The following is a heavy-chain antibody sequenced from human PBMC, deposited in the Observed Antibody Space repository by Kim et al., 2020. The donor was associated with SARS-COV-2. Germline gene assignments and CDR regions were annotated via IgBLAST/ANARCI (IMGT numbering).Heavy chain of an antibody. D-gene: IGHD3-9*01. CDR3: ARTSDPLVRYFDWLPPSPEDY. J-gene: IGHJ4*02. Sequence: ASVKVSCKASGYTFTSYGISWVRQPPGQGLEWMGCISAYNGNTNYAQKLQGRVTMTTDTSTSTAYMELRSLRSDDTAVYYCARTSDPLVRYFDWLPPSPEDYWGQGTLVTVSS. CDR2: ISAYNGNT. CDR1: GYTFTSYG. V-gene: IGHV1-18*01.